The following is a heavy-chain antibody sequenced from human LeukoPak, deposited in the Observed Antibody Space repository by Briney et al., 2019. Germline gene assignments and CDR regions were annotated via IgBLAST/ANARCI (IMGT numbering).Heavy chain of an antibody. CDR2: IYYSGST. J-gene: IGHJ4*02. CDR1: GGSISSYY. Sequence: SETLSLTCTVSGGSISSYYWSWIRQPPGKGLGWIGYIYYSGSTNYNPSLKSRVTISVDTSKNQFSLKLSSVTAADTAVYYCARDADYGYWGQGTLVTVSS. V-gene: IGHV4-59*01. CDR3: ARDADYGY. D-gene: IGHD3-16*01.